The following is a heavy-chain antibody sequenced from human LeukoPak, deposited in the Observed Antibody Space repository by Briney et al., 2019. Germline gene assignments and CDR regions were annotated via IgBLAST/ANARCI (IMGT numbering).Heavy chain of an antibody. J-gene: IGHJ4*02. CDR3: ARSLVVRSSFDY. CDR2: INPNSGGT. Sequence: GASVKVTCKASGYTFTGYYMHWVRQAPGQGLEWMGWINPNSGGTNYAQKFQGRVTMTRDTSISTAYMELSRLRSDDTAVYYCARSLVVRSSFDYWGQGTLVTVSS. CDR1: GYTFTGYY. V-gene: IGHV1-2*02. D-gene: IGHD2-2*01.